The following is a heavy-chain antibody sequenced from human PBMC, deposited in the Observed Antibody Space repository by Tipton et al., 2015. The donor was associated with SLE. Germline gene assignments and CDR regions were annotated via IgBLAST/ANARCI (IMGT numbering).Heavy chain of an antibody. CDR3: ARGGYSSGWYGDYFVY. V-gene: IGHV4-4*07. J-gene: IGHJ4*02. CDR1: GGSISGYY. CDR2: ISVSTGGT. Sequence: TLSLTCSVSGGSISGYYWNWIRQPAGKGLEWIGRISVSTGGTNYSPSLKSRVTISLDTSKTQFSLKLRSVTAADTAIYYCARGGYSSGWYGDYFVYCGQGTLVTVSS. D-gene: IGHD6-19*01.